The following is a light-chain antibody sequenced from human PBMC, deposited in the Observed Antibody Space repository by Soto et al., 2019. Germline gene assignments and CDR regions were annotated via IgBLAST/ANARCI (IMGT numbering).Light chain of an antibody. Sequence: QSVLTQPPSVSAAPGQKVTISCSGKIGNNYVSWYQQLPGTDPKLLIYDNNKRPSGIPGRFSGSKSGTSAALGITGLQTGDEGDYYCAIWDFSLSVVVFGGGTKLTVL. CDR1: IGNNY. CDR3: AIWDFSLSVVV. CDR2: DNN. V-gene: IGLV1-51*01. J-gene: IGLJ2*01.